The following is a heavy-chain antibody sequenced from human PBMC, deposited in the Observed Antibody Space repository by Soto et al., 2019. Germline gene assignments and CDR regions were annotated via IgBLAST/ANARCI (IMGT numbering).Heavy chain of an antibody. V-gene: IGHV4-4*07. D-gene: IGHD1-20*01. Sequence: PSETLSLTCTVSGGSISSYYVSWIRQSAGKGLEWIGRIDTSGTTNYNPSLKSRVTMSVDASKNHFSLNLSSVTAADTAVYYCAREYNWNWFDPWGQGTLVTVSS. CDR3: AREYNWNWFDP. CDR2: IDTSGTT. CDR1: GGSISSYY. J-gene: IGHJ5*02.